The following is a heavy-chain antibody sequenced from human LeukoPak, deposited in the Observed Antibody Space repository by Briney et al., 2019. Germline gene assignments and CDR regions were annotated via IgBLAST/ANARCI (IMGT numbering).Heavy chain of an antibody. CDR1: GGSISSYY. CDR2: IYYSGST. CDR3: AKDPTSVGGRHDWLLDS. Sequence: SETLSLTCTVSGGSISSYYWSWIRQPPGKGLEWIGYIYYSGSTNYNPSLKSRVTISVDTSKNQFSLKLSSVTAADTAVYYCAKDPTSVGGRHDWLLDSWGQGTLVTVSS. J-gene: IGHJ5*02. V-gene: IGHV4-59*01. D-gene: IGHD3-9*01.